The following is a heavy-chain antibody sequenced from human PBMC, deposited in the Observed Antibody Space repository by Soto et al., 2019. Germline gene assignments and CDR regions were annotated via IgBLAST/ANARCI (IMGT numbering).Heavy chain of an antibody. CDR1: GGFVSSSSYS. D-gene: IGHD6-6*01. CDR2: IYSSENT. V-gene: IGHV4-39*01. J-gene: IGHJ4*02. CDR3: ARSHIVPRLFMYPYDY. Sequence: SETLSLTCSVSGGFVSSSSYSWGWIRQSPGKGLEWIGTIYSSENTYYNPSLLSRVTISVDTSKNQFSLKLSSVTAADTAVYYCARSHIVPRLFMYPYDYWGQGTPVTVSS.